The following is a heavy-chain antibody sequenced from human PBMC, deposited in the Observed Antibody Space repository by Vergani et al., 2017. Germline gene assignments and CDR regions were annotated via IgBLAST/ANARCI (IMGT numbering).Heavy chain of an antibody. CDR3: ARAGGYYYYYMDV. D-gene: IGHD3-16*01. CDR2: INSDGSST. V-gene: IGHV3-74*01. CDR1: GFTFSSYW. J-gene: IGHJ6*03. Sequence: EVQLVESGGGLVQPGGSLRLSCAASGFTFSSYWMHWVRQAPGKGLVWVSRINSDGSSTSYADSVKGRFTISRDNAENTLYLQMNSLRAEDTAVYYCARAGGYYYYYMDVWGKGTTVTVSS.